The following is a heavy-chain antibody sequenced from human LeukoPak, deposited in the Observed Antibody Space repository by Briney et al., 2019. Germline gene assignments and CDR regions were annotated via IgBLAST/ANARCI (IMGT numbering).Heavy chain of an antibody. CDR2: IIPIFGTA. V-gene: IGHV1-69*05. Sequence: SVKVSCKASGGTFSSYAISWVRQAPGQGLEWMGGIIPIFGTANYAQKFQGRVTITTDESTSTAYMELSSLRSEDTAVYYCAIIYSGYDQNFDYWGQGTLLTVSS. CDR3: AIIYSGYDQNFDY. J-gene: IGHJ4*02. D-gene: IGHD5-12*01. CDR1: GGTFSSYA.